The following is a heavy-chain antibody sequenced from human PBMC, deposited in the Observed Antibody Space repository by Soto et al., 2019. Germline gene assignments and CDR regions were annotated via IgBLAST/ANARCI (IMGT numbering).Heavy chain of an antibody. V-gene: IGHV1-18*04. Sequence: QVQLVQSGAEVKKPGASVKVSCKASGYTFTSYGISWVRQAPGQGLEWMGWISAYNGNTNYAQKLQGRGTRTTDTSTSTAYRELRSLRSDDTAVDYCARDSFGARYGMDVWGQGTTVTVSS. CDR1: GYTFTSYG. CDR3: ARDSFGARYGMDV. D-gene: IGHD3-10*01. CDR2: ISAYNGNT. J-gene: IGHJ6*02.